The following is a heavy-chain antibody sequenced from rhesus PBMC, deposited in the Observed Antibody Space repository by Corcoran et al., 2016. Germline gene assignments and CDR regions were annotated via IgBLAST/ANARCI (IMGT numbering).Heavy chain of an antibody. J-gene: IGHJ6*01. CDR2: IYGWCSST. D-gene: IGHD1-1-1*01. V-gene: IGHV4-169*02. CDR3: ASTGMEDS. Sequence: QLQLQESGPGLVKPSETLSVTCAVSGGSISSSYWSWIRQAPGKGLEWIGYIYGWCSSTNYNPSLKSRVTLSGDTSKNQLSLKLSSVTAADTAVYYCASTGMEDSWGQGVVVTVSS. CDR1: GGSISSSY.